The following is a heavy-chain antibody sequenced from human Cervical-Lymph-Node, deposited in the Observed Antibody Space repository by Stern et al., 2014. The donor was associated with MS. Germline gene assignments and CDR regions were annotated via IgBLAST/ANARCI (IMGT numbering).Heavy chain of an antibody. CDR2: INPSGGSK. CDR1: GYTFTSYY. CDR3: AREVAGHRLGMMDV. J-gene: IGHJ6*02. V-gene: IGHV1-46*01. D-gene: IGHD6-19*01. Sequence: QDQLVQSGAEVKKPGASGKVSCKASGYTFTSYYMHWVRQAPGQGLAWMGIINPSGGSKSYAQKFQGRVTMTRDTSTSIVYMELSSLRSEDTAVYYCAREVAGHRLGMMDVWGQGTTVIVS.